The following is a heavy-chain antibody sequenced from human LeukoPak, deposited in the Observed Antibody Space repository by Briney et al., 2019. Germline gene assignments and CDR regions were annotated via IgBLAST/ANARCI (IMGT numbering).Heavy chain of an antibody. J-gene: IGHJ4*02. CDR3: AKVYSYGYDY. V-gene: IGHV3-30*02. CDR2: IWYDGSNK. CDR1: GFTFSSYG. D-gene: IGHD5-18*01. Sequence: PGGSLRLSCVASGFTFSSYGMHWVRQAPGKGLEWVTFIWYDGSNKYYADSVKGRFTISRDNSKNTLALQMSSLRPDDTAVYYCAKVYSYGYDYWGQGTLVTVSS.